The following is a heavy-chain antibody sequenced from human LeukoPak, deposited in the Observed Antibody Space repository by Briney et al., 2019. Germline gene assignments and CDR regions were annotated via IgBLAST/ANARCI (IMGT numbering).Heavy chain of an antibody. V-gene: IGHV3-23*01. CDR2: MSGSGDST. J-gene: IGHJ6*03. CDR3: AKDGGLSFFSYMDV. CDR1: GFTFSTYA. D-gene: IGHD3-16*01. Sequence: PGGSLRLSCAASGFTFSTYAMTWVRQAPGKGLEWVSAMSGSGDSTKYADSVKGRFIISRDNSKNTLYMQLNSLRAEDTALYYCAKDGGLSFFSYMDVWGKGTTVTVSS.